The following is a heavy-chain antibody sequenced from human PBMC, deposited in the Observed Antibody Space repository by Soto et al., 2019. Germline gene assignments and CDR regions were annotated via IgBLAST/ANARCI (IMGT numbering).Heavy chain of an antibody. V-gene: IGHV3-23*01. CDR1: GFTFSSYA. CDR3: AKGSAVAGPPLLGY. D-gene: IGHD6-19*01. J-gene: IGHJ4*01. Sequence: GGSLRLSCAASGFTFSSYAMSWVRQAPGKGLEWVSAISGSGGSTYYADSVKGRFTISRDNSKNTLYLQMNSLRAEDTAVYYCAKGSAVAGPPLLGYWGQEPWSPSPQ. CDR2: ISGSGGST.